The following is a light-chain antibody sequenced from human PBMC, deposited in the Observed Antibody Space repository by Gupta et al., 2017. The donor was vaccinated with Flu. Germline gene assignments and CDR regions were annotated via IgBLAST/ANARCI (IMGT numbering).Light chain of an antibody. CDR3: QQSYTNLRP. CDR1: QSISSF. CDR2: ASF. J-gene: IGKJ4*01. Sequence: DIQMTQSPSSLSASVGDRVTITCRASQSISSFLNWYQQKPGKAPKLLIYASFNLQSGVPSRFSGSGSGTDFTLTISSLQPEEFATYYCQQSYTNLRPFGGGTKVEI. V-gene: IGKV1-39*01.